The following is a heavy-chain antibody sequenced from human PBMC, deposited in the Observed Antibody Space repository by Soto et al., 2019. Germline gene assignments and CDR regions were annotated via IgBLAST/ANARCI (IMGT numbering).Heavy chain of an antibody. V-gene: IGHV3-30*18. J-gene: IGHJ4*02. Sequence: QVQLVESGGGVVQPGRSLRLSCAASGFTFSSYGMHWVRQAPGKGLEWVAVISYDGSNEYYADSVKGRFTISRDNSKNTLYLQMNSLRAEDTAVYYCAKGEIWGRSISDYWGQGTLVTVSS. CDR2: ISYDGSNE. CDR3: AKGEIWGRSISDY. D-gene: IGHD3-16*01. CDR1: GFTFSSYG.